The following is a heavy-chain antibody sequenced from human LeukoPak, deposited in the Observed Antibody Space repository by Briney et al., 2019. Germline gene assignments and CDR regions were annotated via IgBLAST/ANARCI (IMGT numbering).Heavy chain of an antibody. CDR2: IKQDGSEK. D-gene: IGHD2-15*01. Sequence: YPGGSLRLSCAASGFTFSSYWMSWVRQAPGKGLEWVANIKQDGSEKYYVDSVKGRFTISRDNAKNSLYLQMNSLRAEDTAVYYCARDYCSGPKCYFIDYWGQGALVTVSS. CDR1: GFTFSSYW. V-gene: IGHV3-7*01. J-gene: IGHJ4*02. CDR3: ARDYCSGPKCYFIDY.